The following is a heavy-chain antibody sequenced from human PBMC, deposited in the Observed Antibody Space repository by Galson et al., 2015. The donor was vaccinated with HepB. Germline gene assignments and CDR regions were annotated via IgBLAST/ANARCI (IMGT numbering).Heavy chain of an antibody. CDR3: ARSNGGGDAFDI. Sequence: SETLSLTCTVSGFSISSSNWWGWIRQPPGKGLEWIGYIYYSGSTYHNPSLKSRVTMSVDTSKNQFSLKLSSVTAVDTAVYYCARSNGGGDAFDIWGQGTMVTVSS. D-gene: IGHD2-8*01. V-gene: IGHV4-28*01. CDR1: GFSISSSNW. CDR2: IYYSGST. J-gene: IGHJ3*02.